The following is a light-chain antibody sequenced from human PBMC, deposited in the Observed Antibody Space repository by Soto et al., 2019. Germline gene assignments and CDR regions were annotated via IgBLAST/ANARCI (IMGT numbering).Light chain of an antibody. Sequence: DIQMTQSPSSLSASVGDIVTITCRSNQGISIYLNWFQQKPWKAPKLLIYDASNLQTGVPSRFSGSGSGTDFTLTISSLQPEDFAVYYCQQYGSLSWTFGQGTKVDIK. V-gene: IGKV1-33*01. CDR1: QGISIY. CDR3: QQYGSLSWT. J-gene: IGKJ1*01. CDR2: DAS.